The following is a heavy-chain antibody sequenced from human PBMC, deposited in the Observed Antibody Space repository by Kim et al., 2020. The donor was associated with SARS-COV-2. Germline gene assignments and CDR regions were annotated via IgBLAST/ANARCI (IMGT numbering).Heavy chain of an antibody. V-gene: IGHV5-51*01. J-gene: IGHJ4*02. CDR1: GYSFTSYW. Sequence: GESLKISCKGSGYSFTSYWIGWVRQMPGKGLEWMGIIYPGDSDTRYSPSFQGQVTISADKSISTAYLQWSSLKASDTAMYYCARRGLTIFGVAQFDYWGQGTLVTVSS. CDR3: ARRGLTIFGVAQFDY. D-gene: IGHD3-3*01. CDR2: IYPGDSDT.